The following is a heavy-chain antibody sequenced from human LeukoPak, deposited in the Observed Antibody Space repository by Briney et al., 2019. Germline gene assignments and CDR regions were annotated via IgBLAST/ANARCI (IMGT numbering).Heavy chain of an antibody. CDR2: INPSGGST. V-gene: IGHV1-46*01. J-gene: IGHJ4*02. CDR1: GYTFTSYG. Sequence: ASVKVSCKASGYTFTSYGISWVRQAPGQGLEWMGIINPSGGSTSYAQKFQGRVTMTRDTSTSTVYMELSSLRSEDTAVYYCARYSSGWDFDYWGQGTLVTVSS. CDR3: ARYSSGWDFDY. D-gene: IGHD6-19*01.